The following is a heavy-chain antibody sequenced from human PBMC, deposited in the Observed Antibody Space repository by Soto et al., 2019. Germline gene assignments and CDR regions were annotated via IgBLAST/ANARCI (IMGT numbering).Heavy chain of an antibody. V-gene: IGHV3-23*01. CDR1: GFTFSSYA. CDR3: AKGDYDILTGPSYFDY. J-gene: IGHJ4*02. D-gene: IGHD3-9*01. Sequence: GGSLRLSCAASGFTFSSYAMSWVRQALGKGLEWVSAISGSGGSTYYADSVKGRFTISRDNSKNTLYLQMNSLRAEDTAVYYCAKGDYDILTGPSYFDYWGQGTLVTVSS. CDR2: ISGSGGST.